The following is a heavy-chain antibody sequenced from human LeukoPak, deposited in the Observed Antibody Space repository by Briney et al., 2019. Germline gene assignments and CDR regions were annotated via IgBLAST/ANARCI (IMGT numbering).Heavy chain of an antibody. CDR1: GGSISSYY. Sequence: PSETLSLTCTVSGGSISSYYWSWIRQPPGKGLEWIGYIYYSGSTNYNPSLKSRVTISVDTSKNQFSLKLSSVTAADTAVYYCARAGYGIFDYWGQGTLVTVSS. V-gene: IGHV4-59*01. CDR3: ARAGYGIFDY. J-gene: IGHJ4*02. D-gene: IGHD5-18*01. CDR2: IYYSGST.